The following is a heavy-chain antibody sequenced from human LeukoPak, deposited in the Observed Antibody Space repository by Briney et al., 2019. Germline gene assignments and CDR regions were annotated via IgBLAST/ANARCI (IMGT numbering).Heavy chain of an antibody. D-gene: IGHD1-26*01. V-gene: IGHV3-7*01. Sequence: PGGSLRLSCAASGFTLSNYWMGWVRQAPGKRPEWVANMNIDGSEKYYADSVKGRFSISRDNARNSVYLQMASLRVEDTAVYYCARDPVEWELLLDYWGQGTLVTVSS. CDR3: ARDPVEWELLLDY. CDR2: MNIDGSEK. J-gene: IGHJ4*02. CDR1: GFTLSNYW.